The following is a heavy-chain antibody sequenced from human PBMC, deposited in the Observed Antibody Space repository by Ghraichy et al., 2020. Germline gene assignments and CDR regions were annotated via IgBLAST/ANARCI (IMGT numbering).Heavy chain of an antibody. CDR1: GFTFSSYA. J-gene: IGHJ4*02. D-gene: IGHD3-3*01. V-gene: IGHV3-23*01. CDR2: ISGSGGST. Sequence: GGSLRLSCAASGFTFSSYAMSWVRQAPGKGLEWVSAISGSGGSTYYADSVKGRFTISRDNSKNPLYLQMNSLRAEDPAVYYCAKASRFLEWLLLQYFDYWGQGTLVTVSS. CDR3: AKASRFLEWLLLQYFDY.